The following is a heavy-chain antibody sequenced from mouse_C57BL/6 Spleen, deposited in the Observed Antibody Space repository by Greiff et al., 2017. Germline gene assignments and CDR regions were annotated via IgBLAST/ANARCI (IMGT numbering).Heavy chain of an antibody. CDR3: AIPSQITTVVAPDY. CDR1: GYTFTSYW. D-gene: IGHD1-1*01. V-gene: IGHV1-74*01. CDR2: IHPSDSDT. J-gene: IGHJ2*01. Sequence: QVQLQQPGAELVKPGASVKVSCKASGYTFTSYWMHWVKQRPGQGLEWIGRIHPSDSDTNYNQKFKGKATLTVDKSSSTAYMQLSSLTSEDSAVYYCAIPSQITTVVAPDYWGQGTTLTVSS.